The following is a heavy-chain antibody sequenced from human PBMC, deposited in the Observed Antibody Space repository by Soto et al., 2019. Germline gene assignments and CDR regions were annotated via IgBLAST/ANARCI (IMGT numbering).Heavy chain of an antibody. CDR3: ARDGRSWYNWFDP. CDR2: IVGGGHNT. J-gene: IGHJ5*02. CDR1: GFTFSNYA. D-gene: IGHD6-19*01. V-gene: IGHV3-23*01. Sequence: EVQLLESGGGLVQPGGSLRLSCAASGFTFSNYAMSWVRQAPGKGLEWVSTIVGGGHNTYYADSVKGRSTISRDNSKNPLFLQMNSLRAEDTALYYCARDGRSWYNWFDPWGQGTLVTVSS.